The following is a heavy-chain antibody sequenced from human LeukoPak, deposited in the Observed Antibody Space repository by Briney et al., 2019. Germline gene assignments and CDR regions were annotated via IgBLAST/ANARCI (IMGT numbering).Heavy chain of an antibody. CDR3: ARDPANGSGYAAY. CDR1: GGTFSSYA. CDR2: IIPILGIA. D-gene: IGHD5-12*01. J-gene: IGHJ4*02. V-gene: IGHV1-69*04. Sequence: GASVKVSCKASGGTFSSYAISWVRQAPGQGLGWMGRIIPILGIANYAQKFQGRVTITADKSTSTAYMELSSLRSEDTAVYYYARDPANGSGYAAYWGQGTLVTVSS.